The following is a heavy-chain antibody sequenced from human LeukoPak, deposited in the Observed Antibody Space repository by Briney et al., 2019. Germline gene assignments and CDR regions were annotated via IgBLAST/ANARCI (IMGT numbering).Heavy chain of an antibody. V-gene: IGHV3-30-3*01. Sequence: GGSLRLSCAASGFIFSTYAMQWVRQAPGKGLEWVSVISYDGSNKFYADSVKGRFTISRDNSKNTLYLQMNSLRAEDTGVYYCARDRQLHYFDYWGQGTLVTVSS. D-gene: IGHD2-2*01. CDR1: GFIFSTYA. CDR3: ARDRQLHYFDY. J-gene: IGHJ4*02. CDR2: ISYDGSNK.